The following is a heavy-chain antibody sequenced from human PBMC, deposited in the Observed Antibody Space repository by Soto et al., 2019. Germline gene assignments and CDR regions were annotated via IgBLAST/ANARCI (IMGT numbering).Heavy chain of an antibody. CDR1: GFTFSTYW. CDR2: ISGNGTNT. D-gene: IGHD6-19*01. V-gene: IGHV3-23*01. J-gene: IGHJ4*02. CDR3: AKNYLYTERGDKAVDDY. Sequence: GGSLRLSCAASGFTFSTYWMHWVRQAPGKGLEWVSTISGNGTNTYYADSVKGRFTISRDNSKNTLYLQVNTLTAEDTAVYYCAKNYLYTERGDKAVDDYWGQGTLVTVSS.